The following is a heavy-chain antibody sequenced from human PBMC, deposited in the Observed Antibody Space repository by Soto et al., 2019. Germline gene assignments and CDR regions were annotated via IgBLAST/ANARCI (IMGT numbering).Heavy chain of an antibody. CDR2: VVHSGSS. CDR3: ARAPGLGVAQTDY. Sequence: PTETLSLTCTVSGASVAGFYWSGIGRPPGKGLEWIGYVVHSGSSNYNPSLKRRVTISVDTSKSQTSVRQTSVTAADTAVYYCARAPGLGVAQTDYWGQGTLITVSS. V-gene: IGHV4-59*02. J-gene: IGHJ4*02. CDR1: GASVAGFY. D-gene: IGHD6-19*01.